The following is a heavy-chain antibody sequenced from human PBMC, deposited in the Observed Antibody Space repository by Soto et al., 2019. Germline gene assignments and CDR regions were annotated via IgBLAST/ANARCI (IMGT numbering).Heavy chain of an antibody. J-gene: IGHJ4*02. Sequence: QVQLVQSGAEVKKPESSVKVSCKAPGGTFSTYAISWVRQAPGQGLEWMGGIIPMFGTANYAQRFQDRATITADESTNTVYMELSSLRSEDTAVYFCASGIQLWLRRINNGYSGWGQGTLVTASS. V-gene: IGHV1-69*12. CDR3: ASGIQLWLRRINNGYSG. D-gene: IGHD5-18*01. CDR1: GGTFSTYA. CDR2: IIPMFGTA.